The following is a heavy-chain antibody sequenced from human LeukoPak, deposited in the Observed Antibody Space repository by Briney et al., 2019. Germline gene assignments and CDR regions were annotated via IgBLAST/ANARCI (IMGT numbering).Heavy chain of an antibody. V-gene: IGHV1-2*04. CDR1: GYTFTGYY. D-gene: IGHD2-21*02. CDR3: ARGHIVVVTATRRNWFDP. Sequence: ASVKVSCKASGYTFTGYYMHWVRQAPGQGLEWMGWINPNSGGTNYAQKFQGWVTMTRDTSISTAYMELSRLRSDDTAVYYCARGHIVVVTATRRNWFDPWGQGTLVTVSS. J-gene: IGHJ5*02. CDR2: INPNSGGT.